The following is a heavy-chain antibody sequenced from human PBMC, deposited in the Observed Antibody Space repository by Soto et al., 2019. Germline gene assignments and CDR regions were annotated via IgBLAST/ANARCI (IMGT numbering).Heavy chain of an antibody. CDR1: GLTFSSYA. Sequence: GWSLGLSCAASGLTFSSYAMSWVRQAPGKGLEWVSGISDSGGSIYYADSVKGRFTISRDNSKSTLYLQMSSLRAEDTAVYYCADTISGISYFGLDVWGQGTTVTVSS. D-gene: IGHD3-9*01. CDR2: ISDSGGSI. CDR3: ADTISGISYFGLDV. J-gene: IGHJ6*02. V-gene: IGHV3-23*01.